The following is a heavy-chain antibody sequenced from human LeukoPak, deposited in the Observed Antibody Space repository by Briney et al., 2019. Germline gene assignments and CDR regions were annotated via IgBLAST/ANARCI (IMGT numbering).Heavy chain of an antibody. CDR2: ISGSSGGT. V-gene: IGHV3-23*01. CDR1: GFTFSSYA. J-gene: IGHJ5*02. D-gene: IGHD2-2*01. CDR3: AKVEPVVPRFDP. Sequence: GGSLRLSCAASGFTFSSYAMSWVRQAPGKGLEWVSAISGSSGGTYYADSVKGRFTISRDNSKNTLYLQVNSLRAEDTAVYYCAKVEPVVPRFDPWGQGTLVTVSS.